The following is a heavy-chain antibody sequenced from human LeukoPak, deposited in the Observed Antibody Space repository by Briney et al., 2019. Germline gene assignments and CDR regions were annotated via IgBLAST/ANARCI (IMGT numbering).Heavy chain of an antibody. CDR2: INPNSGGT. V-gene: IGHV1-2*02. D-gene: IGHD6-13*01. CDR3: AIPASSIAAAGTDYYYYYGMDV. Sequence: ASVKVSCKASGYTFTGYYMHWVRQAPGQGLEWMGWINPNSGGTNYAQKFQGRVTMTRDTSISTAYMELSRLRSGDTAVYYCAIPASSIAAAGTDYYYYYGMDVWGQGTTVTVSS. CDR1: GYTFTGYY. J-gene: IGHJ6*02.